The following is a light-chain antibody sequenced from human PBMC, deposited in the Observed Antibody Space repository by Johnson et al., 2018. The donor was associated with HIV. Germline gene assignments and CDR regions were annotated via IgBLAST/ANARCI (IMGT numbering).Light chain of an antibody. V-gene: IGLV1-51*01. CDR3: GTWDSSLSAFYA. CDR1: SSNIGNNY. Sequence: QSVLTQPPSVSAAPGQTVTISCSGCSSNIGNNYVSWYQQLPGTAPKLLIYDNNKRPSGIPDRFSGSKPGTSATLGITGLQTGDEADYYCGTWDSSLSAFYAFGTGTKVTVL. CDR2: DNN. J-gene: IGLJ1*01.